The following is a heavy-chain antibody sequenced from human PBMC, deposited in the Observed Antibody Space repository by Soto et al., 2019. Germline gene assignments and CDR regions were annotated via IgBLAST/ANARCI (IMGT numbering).Heavy chain of an antibody. CDR2: ISDSDGST. J-gene: IGHJ4*02. CDR3: AKEVEGGWYYFDY. CDR1: GFTFSTYA. Sequence: EVQLLESGGGLVQPGGSLTLSCAASGFTFSTYAMTWVRQAPGKGLEWVSTISDSDGSTYYADSVKGRFTISRDNSKNTVYLQMNSLRAEDTVVYYCAKEVEGGWYYFDYWGQGTLVTVSS. V-gene: IGHV3-23*01. D-gene: IGHD2-15*01.